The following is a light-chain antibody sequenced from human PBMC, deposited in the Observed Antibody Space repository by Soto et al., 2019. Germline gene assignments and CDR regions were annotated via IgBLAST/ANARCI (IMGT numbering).Light chain of an antibody. CDR2: AAS. CDR1: QSISSY. V-gene: IGKV1-39*01. J-gene: IGKJ1*01. Sequence: DIQMTPSPSSLSASVVDRVTITCRASQSISSYLKWYQQKPGKAPKLLIYAASTLPSGVPSRFSGSGSGTDFTLTSSSLQPEGVATYFCQQTYSAPPTFGQGTKVEIK. CDR3: QQTYSAPPT.